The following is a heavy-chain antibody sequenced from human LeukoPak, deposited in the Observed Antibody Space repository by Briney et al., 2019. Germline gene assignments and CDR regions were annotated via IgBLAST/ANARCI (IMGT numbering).Heavy chain of an antibody. D-gene: IGHD3-3*01. CDR3: AKDGNYDFWSGYYMDYYYYYMDV. CDR2: ISSSGSTI. J-gene: IGHJ6*03. Sequence: GGSLRLSCAASGFTFSDYYMSWIRQAPGKGLEWVSYISSSGSTIYYADSVKGRFTISRDNSKNTLYLQMNSLRAEDTAVYYCAKDGNYDFWSGYYMDYYYYYMDVWGKGTTVTVSS. V-gene: IGHV3-11*01. CDR1: GFTFSDYY.